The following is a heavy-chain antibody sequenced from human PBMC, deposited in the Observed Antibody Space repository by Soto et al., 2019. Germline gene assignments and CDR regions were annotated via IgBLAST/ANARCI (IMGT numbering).Heavy chain of an antibody. Sequence: QVQLQESGPGLVKPSQTLSLTCSVSGDSIRGGGHYWNWIRQFPGKGLAWIGYVYHSGSTHYNSSLRGRLTISIDTSKNQFSLRLISVTAADTALYYCARDTGLAPTVWGYWGHGTQVTVSS. J-gene: IGHJ4*03. CDR2: VYHSGST. V-gene: IGHV4-31*03. D-gene: IGHD7-27*01. CDR1: GDSIRGGGHY. CDR3: ARDTGLAPTVWGY.